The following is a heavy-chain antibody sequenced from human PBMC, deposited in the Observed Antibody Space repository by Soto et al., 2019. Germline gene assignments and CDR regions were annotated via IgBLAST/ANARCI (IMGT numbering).Heavy chain of an antibody. CDR1: GGSFSGYY. V-gene: IGHV4-34*01. Sequence: SETLSLTCAVYGGSFSGYYWSWIRQPPGKGLEWIGEINHSGSTNYNPSVKSRVTISVDTSKNQLYLKLSSVTAADTAVYYCARGYSSSWYYYYGMDVWGQGTTVTVSS. CDR2: INHSGST. CDR3: ARGYSSSWYYYYGMDV. J-gene: IGHJ6*02. D-gene: IGHD6-13*01.